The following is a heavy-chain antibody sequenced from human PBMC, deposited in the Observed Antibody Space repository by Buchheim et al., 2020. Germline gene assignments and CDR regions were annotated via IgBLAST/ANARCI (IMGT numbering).Heavy chain of an antibody. Sequence: QVQLVESGGGVVQPGRSLRLSCAASGFTFSSYAMHWVRQAPGKGLEWVAVISYDGSNKYYADSVKGRFTISRDNSKNTLYLQMNSLRAEDTAVHYCASAYSSSKRPNWYFDLWGRGTL. D-gene: IGHD6-6*01. V-gene: IGHV3-30-3*01. CDR1: GFTFSSYA. J-gene: IGHJ2*01. CDR2: ISYDGSNK. CDR3: ASAYSSSKRPNWYFDL.